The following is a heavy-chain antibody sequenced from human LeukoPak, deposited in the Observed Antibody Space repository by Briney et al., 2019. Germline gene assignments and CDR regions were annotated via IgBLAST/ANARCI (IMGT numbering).Heavy chain of an antibody. V-gene: IGHV3-23*01. CDR3: ASWGARVDIVATIGDL. CDR2: ISGSGGSS. J-gene: IGHJ4*02. Sequence: GGSLRLSCAASGFTFSSHGMSWVRQAPGKGLEWGSAISGSGGSSFYADSVKGRFTISRDKSKNTLYLQMNSLRAEDTAVYYCASWGARVDIVATIGDLWGQGTLVTVSS. D-gene: IGHD5-12*01. CDR1: GFTFSSHG.